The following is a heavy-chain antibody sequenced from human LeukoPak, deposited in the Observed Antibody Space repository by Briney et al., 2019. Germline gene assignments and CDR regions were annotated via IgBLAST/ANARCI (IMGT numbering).Heavy chain of an antibody. Sequence: ASVKVSCKGSGYTFTSYGISWVRQAPGQGLEWMGWISAYNGNTNYAQKLQGRVTMTTDTSTSTAYMELRSLGSDDTAVYYCARDQWIQLCCYYMDVWGKGTTVTVSS. V-gene: IGHV1-18*01. CDR2: ISAYNGNT. D-gene: IGHD5-18*01. CDR3: ARDQWIQLCCYYMDV. J-gene: IGHJ6*03. CDR1: GYTFTSYG.